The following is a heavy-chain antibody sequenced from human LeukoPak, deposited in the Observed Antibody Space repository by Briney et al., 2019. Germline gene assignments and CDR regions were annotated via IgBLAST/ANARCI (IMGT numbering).Heavy chain of an antibody. CDR2: ISGSGGST. V-gene: IGHV3-23*01. D-gene: IGHD6-13*01. Sequence: GGSLRLSCAASGFTFSNYAMSWVRQAPGKGLEWVSAISGSGGSTYYAYSVKGRFTISRDNSKNTLYLQMNSLRGEDTAIYYCAKEGISAAASYWGQGTLVTVSP. CDR3: AKEGISAAASY. CDR1: GFTFSNYA. J-gene: IGHJ4*02.